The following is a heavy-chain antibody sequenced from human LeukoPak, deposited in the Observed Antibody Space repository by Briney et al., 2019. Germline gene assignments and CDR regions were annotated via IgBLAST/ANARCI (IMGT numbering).Heavy chain of an antibody. D-gene: IGHD5-12*01. Sequence: SVKVSCKASGYTFTGYYMHWVRQAPGQGLEWMGGIVPMFGTDVYAQRFQGRVTVTADESTTTAYMELISLTSEDTAMYYCARDLLSVDNYDALDIWGQGTMVTVSS. J-gene: IGHJ3*02. CDR3: ARDLLSVDNYDALDI. V-gene: IGHV1-69*13. CDR2: IVPMFGTD. CDR1: GYTFTGYY.